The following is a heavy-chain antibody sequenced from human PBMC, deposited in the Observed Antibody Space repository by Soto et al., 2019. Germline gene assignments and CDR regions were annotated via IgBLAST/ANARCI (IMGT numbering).Heavy chain of an antibody. CDR3: ARIYDFWSALNWFDP. J-gene: IGHJ5*02. CDR2: ISYSGST. CDR1: GGSISSYY. V-gene: IGHV4-59*01. Sequence: SETLSLTCTVSGGSISSYYWSWIRLPPGKGLEWIGYISYSGSTNYNPSLKSRVTISVDTSKNPFSLRLFSVTAADTAVYYCARIYDFWSALNWFDPWGQGTLVTVSS. D-gene: IGHD3-3*01.